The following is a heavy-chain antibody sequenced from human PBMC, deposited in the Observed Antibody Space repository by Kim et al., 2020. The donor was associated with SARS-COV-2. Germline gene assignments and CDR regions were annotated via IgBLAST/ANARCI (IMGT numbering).Heavy chain of an antibody. CDR3: AKGKGHNLCFDY. V-gene: IGHV3-23*01. Sequence: YYADSVKGRFTISRDNSKNTLYLQMNSLRAEDTAVYYCAKGKGHNLCFDYWGQGTLVTVSS. J-gene: IGHJ4*02. D-gene: IGHD3-10*02.